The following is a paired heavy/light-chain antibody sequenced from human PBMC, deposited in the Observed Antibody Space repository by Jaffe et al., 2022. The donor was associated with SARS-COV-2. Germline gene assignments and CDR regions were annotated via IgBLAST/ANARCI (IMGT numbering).Light chain of an antibody. V-gene: IGKV4-1*01. CDR3: QQYYRLPLT. CDR1: QSVLYSSNNKNY. Sequence: DIVMTQSPDSLAVSLGERATISCKSSQSVLYSSNNKNYLAWYQQKQGQPPKVLIYWASTRASGVPDRFSGSGSGTDFTLTISSLQAEDVALYYCQQYYRLPLTFGGGTKVEIK. J-gene: IGKJ4*01. CDR2: WAS.
Heavy chain of an antibody. CDR1: GYTFTDHA. D-gene: IGHD3-3*01. V-gene: IGHV7-4-1*02. CDR3: ARVEVLKSLYWFDS. Sequence: QVQLVQSGSELKKPGASVKVSCKASGYTFTDHAMNWVRQAPGQGFEWMGWINTNNGNPTYAQGFTGRFVFSLDTSVSTAYLQISSLKPEDTAVYYCARVEVLKSLYWFDSWGQGTLVTVSS. CDR2: INTNNGNP. J-gene: IGHJ5*01.